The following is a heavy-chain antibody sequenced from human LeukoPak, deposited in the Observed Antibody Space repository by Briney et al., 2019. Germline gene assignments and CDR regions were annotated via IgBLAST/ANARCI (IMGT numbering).Heavy chain of an antibody. V-gene: IGHV1-2*06. Sequence: ASVKVSCKASGYTFTSYGISWVRQAPGQGLEWMGRINPNSGGTNYAQKFQGRVTMTRDTSISTAYMELSRLRSDDTAVYYCARGVGAGDDYWGQGTPVTVSS. CDR2: INPNSGGT. CDR1: GYTFTSYG. CDR3: ARGVGAGDDY. D-gene: IGHD1-26*01. J-gene: IGHJ4*02.